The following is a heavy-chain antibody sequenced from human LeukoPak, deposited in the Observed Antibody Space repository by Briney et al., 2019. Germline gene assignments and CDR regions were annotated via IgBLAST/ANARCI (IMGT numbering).Heavy chain of an antibody. J-gene: IGHJ4*02. CDR3: ARYRELGSGSYDSYYFDY. Sequence: QAGGSLRLSCAASGFTFSSYGMHWVRQAPGKGLEWVAIIWYDGSNKYYADSVKGRFTISRDNSKNTLYLQMNSLRAEDTAVYYCARYRELGSGSYDSYYFDYWGQGTLVTVSS. CDR1: GFTFSSYG. V-gene: IGHV3-33*01. CDR2: IWYDGSNK. D-gene: IGHD3-10*01.